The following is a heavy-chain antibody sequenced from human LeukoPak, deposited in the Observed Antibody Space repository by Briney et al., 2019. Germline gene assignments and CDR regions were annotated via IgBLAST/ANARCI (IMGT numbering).Heavy chain of an antibody. D-gene: IGHD3-10*01. Sequence: PGGSLRLSCAASGLTFSAYSMNWVRQAPGKGLEWVSYINSGSNTIYYEDSVKGRFTISRDNAKNSLYLQMNSLRAEDTAVYYCARVVGYYYYYMDVWGKGTTVTVSS. J-gene: IGHJ6*03. CDR2: INSGSNTI. V-gene: IGHV3-48*04. CDR1: GLTFSAYS. CDR3: ARVVGYYYYYMDV.